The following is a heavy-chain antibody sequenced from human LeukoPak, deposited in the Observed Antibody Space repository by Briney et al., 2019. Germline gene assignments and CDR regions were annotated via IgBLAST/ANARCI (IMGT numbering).Heavy chain of an antibody. CDR1: GYTFTSYG. CDR3: ARDGAYYYDSSGYWPFDY. D-gene: IGHD3-22*01. Sequence: ASVKVSCKASGYTFTSYGISWVRQAPGQGLEWMGWISAYNGNTNYAQKLQGRVAMTTDTSTSTGYMELSSLRSDDTAVYYCARDGAYYYDSSGYWPFDYWGQGTLVTVSS. CDR2: ISAYNGNT. V-gene: IGHV1-18*01. J-gene: IGHJ4*02.